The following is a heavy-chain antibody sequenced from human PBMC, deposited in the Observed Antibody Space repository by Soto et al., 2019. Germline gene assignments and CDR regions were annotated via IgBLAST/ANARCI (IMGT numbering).Heavy chain of an antibody. CDR1: GFSLSTSGVG. D-gene: IGHD3-3*01. Sequence: QITLKESGPTLVKPTQTLTLTCTFSGFSLSTSGVGVGWIRQPPGKALEWLALIYWNDDKRYSPSLKSRLTITKDNSNNQVVLTMTNIDHVDTSTYYCAHKADRFLEWLLFDCWGQGTLVTVSS. J-gene: IGHJ5*01. V-gene: IGHV2-5*01. CDR3: AHKADRFLEWLLFDC. CDR2: IYWNDDK.